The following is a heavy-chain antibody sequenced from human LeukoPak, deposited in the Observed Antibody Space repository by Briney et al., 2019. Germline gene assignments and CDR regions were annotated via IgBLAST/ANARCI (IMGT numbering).Heavy chain of an antibody. CDR1: GFTFSNYA. D-gene: IGHD3-3*01. V-gene: IGHV3-23*01. CDR3: AKDRLLYAAFDI. CDR2: ISGSASST. Sequence: GGSLRLSCAASGFTFSNYAMSWVRQAPGKGLEWVSDISGSASSTYHADSVKGRFTISRDNSKNTLYLKMNSLRAEDTDVYYCAKDRLLYAAFDIWGQGTMVTVSS. J-gene: IGHJ3*02.